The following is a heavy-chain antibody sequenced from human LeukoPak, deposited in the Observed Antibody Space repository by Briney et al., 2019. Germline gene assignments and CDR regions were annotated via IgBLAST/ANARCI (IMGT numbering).Heavy chain of an antibody. CDR1: GFTFSSYG. J-gene: IGHJ5*02. Sequence: GGSLRLSCAASGFTFSSYGMHWVRQAPGKGLEWVAVIWYDGSNKYYADSVKGRFTISRDNSKNTLYLQMNSLRAEDTAVYYCARDRGSSSWYSPQWLDPWGQGTLVTVSS. CDR3: ARDRGSSSWYSPQWLDP. D-gene: IGHD6-13*01. CDR2: IWYDGSNK. V-gene: IGHV3-33*01.